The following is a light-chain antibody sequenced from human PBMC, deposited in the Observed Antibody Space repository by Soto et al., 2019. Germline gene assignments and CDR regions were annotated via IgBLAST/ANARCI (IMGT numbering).Light chain of an antibody. CDR2: LGS. Sequence: IVMTQSPLSLPVTPGEPAPISCRSSQSLLHSNGYNYLDWYLQKPGQSPQLLIYLGSNRASGVPDRFSGSGSGTDFTLKISRVEAEDVGVYYCMQALQTSITFGQGTRLEIK. CDR1: QSLLHSNGYNY. V-gene: IGKV2-28*01. CDR3: MQALQTSIT. J-gene: IGKJ5*01.